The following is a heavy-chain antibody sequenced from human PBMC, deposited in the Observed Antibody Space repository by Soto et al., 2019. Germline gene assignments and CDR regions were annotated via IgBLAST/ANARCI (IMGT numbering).Heavy chain of an antibody. CDR3: AKGGPMVRGPRGYFDY. CDR1: GFTFSSYG. Sequence: QVQLVEYGGGVVQPGRSLRLSCAASGFTFSSYGMHWVRQAPGKGLEWVAVISYDGSNKYYADSVKGRFTISRDNSKNTLYLQTNSLRAEDTAVYYCAKGGPMVRGPRGYFDYWGQGTLVTVSS. D-gene: IGHD3-10*01. CDR2: ISYDGSNK. J-gene: IGHJ4*02. V-gene: IGHV3-30*18.